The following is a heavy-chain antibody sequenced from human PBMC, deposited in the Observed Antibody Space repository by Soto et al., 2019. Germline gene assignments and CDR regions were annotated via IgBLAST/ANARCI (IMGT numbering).Heavy chain of an antibody. D-gene: IGHD6-19*01. CDR3: ARSVMVVRYSSGWYAYFDY. CDR1: GGTFSSYA. Sequence: QVQLVQSGAEVKKPGSSVKVSCKASGGTFSSYAISWVRQAPGQGLEWMGGIIPIFGTANYAQKFQGRVTITADKSTSTAYRELSSLRSEDTAVYYCARSVMVVRYSSGWYAYFDYWGQGTLVTVSS. J-gene: IGHJ4*02. V-gene: IGHV1-69*06. CDR2: IIPIFGTA.